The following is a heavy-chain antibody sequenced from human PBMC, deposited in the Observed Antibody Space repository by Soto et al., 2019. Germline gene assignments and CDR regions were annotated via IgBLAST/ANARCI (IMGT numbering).Heavy chain of an antibody. CDR3: AMRTQYASPRGDC. D-gene: IGHD2-2*01. Sequence: EVQLLESGGGLVQPGESLRLSCAAAGLLFGNYYISWVRQAPGKGPEWVSGINESGGSTYYADSVKGRVTISRDNSKNTLYLQMNSLRAEDTAVYYCAMRTQYASPRGDCGGQGTLVTVSS. CDR1: GLLFGNYY. CDR2: INESGGST. V-gene: IGHV3-23*01. J-gene: IGHJ4*02.